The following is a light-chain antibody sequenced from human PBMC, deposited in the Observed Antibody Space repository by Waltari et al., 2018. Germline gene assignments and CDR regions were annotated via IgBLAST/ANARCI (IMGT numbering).Light chain of an antibody. V-gene: IGLV2-11*01. J-gene: IGLJ3*02. Sequence: QSALTQPRSVSGSPGQSVTISCTGSSSDVGGSDYVSWYQQPPGKAPELMIFDVRKRPSGVPDRFSGSKSGNPASLTISGLQADDEADYYCCAYTGNFWVFGGGTELIVL. CDR3: CAYTGNFWV. CDR1: SSDVGGSDY. CDR2: DVR.